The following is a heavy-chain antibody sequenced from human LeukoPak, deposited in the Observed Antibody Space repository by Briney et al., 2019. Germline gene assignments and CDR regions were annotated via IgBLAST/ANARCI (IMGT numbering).Heavy chain of an antibody. Sequence: ASVTVSFKASGYTFTGYYMHWVRQAPGQGLEWMGRINPNSGGTNYAQKFQGRVTMTRDTSISTAYMELSRLRSDDTAVYYCAMHNTAMDTVDYWGQGTLVTVSS. CDR2: INPNSGGT. D-gene: IGHD5-18*01. CDR3: AMHNTAMDTVDY. V-gene: IGHV1-2*06. CDR1: GYTFTGYY. J-gene: IGHJ4*02.